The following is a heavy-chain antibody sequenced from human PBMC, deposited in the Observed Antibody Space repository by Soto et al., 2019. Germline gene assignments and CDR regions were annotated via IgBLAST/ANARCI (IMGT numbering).Heavy chain of an antibody. J-gene: IGHJ4*02. CDR1: GGSFSGYY. CDR3: ARRYAPGIAVANP. CDR2: INHSGST. V-gene: IGHV4-34*01. Sequence: QVQLQQWGAGLLKTSETLSLTCAVYGGSFSGYYWSWIRQPPGTGLEWIGEINHSGSTNYNPSLKSRVTRSVDTSKNQCSLKLSSVTAADTAVYYCARRYAPGIAVANPWGQGTLVTVSS. D-gene: IGHD6-19*01.